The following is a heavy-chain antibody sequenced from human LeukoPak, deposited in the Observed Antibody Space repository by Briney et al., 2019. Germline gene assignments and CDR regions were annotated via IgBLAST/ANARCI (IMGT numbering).Heavy chain of an antibody. J-gene: IGHJ4*02. CDR3: ATYYYDSSGYSPNDFDY. CDR2: INPNSGAT. CDR1: RYTFTGYY. V-gene: IGHV1-2*02. Sequence: ASVKVSCKASRYTFTGYYMHWVRQAPGQGLEWMGWINPNSGATNYVQKFQGRVTMTRDTSINTAYMELSRLRSDDKAVYYCATYYYDSSGYSPNDFDYWGQGTLVTVSS. D-gene: IGHD3-22*01.